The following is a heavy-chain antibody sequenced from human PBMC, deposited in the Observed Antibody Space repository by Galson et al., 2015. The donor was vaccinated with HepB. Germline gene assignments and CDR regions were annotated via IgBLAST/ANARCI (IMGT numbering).Heavy chain of an antibody. D-gene: IGHD3-10*01. V-gene: IGHV3-21*01. Sequence: SLRLSCAASGFTFSSYSMNWVRQAPGKGLEWVSSISSSSSYIYYADSVKGRFTISRDNAKNSLYLQMNSLRAEDTAVYYCARDRYGGYGSGSYFFYWGQGTLVTVSS. J-gene: IGHJ4*02. CDR3: ARDRYGGYGSGSYFFY. CDR1: GFTFSSYS. CDR2: ISSSSSYI.